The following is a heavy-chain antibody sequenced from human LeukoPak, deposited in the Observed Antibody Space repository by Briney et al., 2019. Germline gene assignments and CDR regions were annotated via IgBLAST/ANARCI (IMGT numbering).Heavy chain of an antibody. J-gene: IGHJ4*02. Sequence: GGSLRLSCAASGFTFSSHSMNWVRQAPGKGLEWVSYISSSSSTIYYADSVKGRFTISRDNAKNSLYLQMNSLRAEDTAVYYCAAAGVPAAKLPVLRFLEWFSGAFDYWGQGTLVTVSS. V-gene: IGHV3-48*01. D-gene: IGHD3-3*01. CDR1: GFTFSSHS. CDR2: ISSSSSTI. CDR3: AAAGVPAAKLPVLRFLEWFSGAFDY.